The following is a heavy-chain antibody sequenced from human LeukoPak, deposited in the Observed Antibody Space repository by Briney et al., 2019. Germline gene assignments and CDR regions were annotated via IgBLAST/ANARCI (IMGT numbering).Heavy chain of an antibody. Sequence: GASVKVSCKASGYTFTGYYMHWVRQAPGQGLEWMGRINPNSGGTNYAQKFQGRVTMTRDTSISTAYMELSRLRSDDTAVYYCARATYSSSWYPYWGQGTLVTVSS. CDR1: GYTFTGYY. CDR2: INPNSGGT. J-gene: IGHJ4*02. D-gene: IGHD6-13*01. CDR3: ARATYSSSWYPY. V-gene: IGHV1-2*06.